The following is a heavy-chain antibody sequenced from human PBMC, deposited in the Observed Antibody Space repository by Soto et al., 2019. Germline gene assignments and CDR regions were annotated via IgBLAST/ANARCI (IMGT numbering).Heavy chain of an antibody. CDR1: GFTVSSNY. CDR3: ARDSPFTMVRGVPFDP. V-gene: IGHV3-66*01. CDR2: IYSGGST. Sequence: EVQLVESGGGLVQPGGSLRLSCAASGFTVSSNYMSWVRQAPGKGLEWVSVIYSGGSTYYAVSVKGRFTISRDNSKNTLYLQMNSLRAEDTAVYYCARDSPFTMVRGVPFDPWGQGTLVAVSS. J-gene: IGHJ5*02. D-gene: IGHD3-10*01.